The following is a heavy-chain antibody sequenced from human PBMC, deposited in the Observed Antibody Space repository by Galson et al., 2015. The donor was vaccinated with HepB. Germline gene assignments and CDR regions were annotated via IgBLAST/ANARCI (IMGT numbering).Heavy chain of an antibody. CDR2: INPSGGST. CDR1: GYIFTNNY. J-gene: IGHJ4*02. Sequence: SVKVSCKASGYIFTNNYMHWVRQAPGQGLEWMGIINPSGGSTRYAQEFLGRVIMTRDTSTSTVYMELSSLRSEDTAVYYCARAHYINSSGYSAGETDYWGQGTLVTVSS. D-gene: IGHD3-22*01. V-gene: IGHV1-46*03. CDR3: ARAHYINSSGYSAGETDY.